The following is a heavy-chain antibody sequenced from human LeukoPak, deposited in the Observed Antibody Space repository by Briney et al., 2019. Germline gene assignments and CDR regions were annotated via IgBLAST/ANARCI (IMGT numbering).Heavy chain of an antibody. D-gene: IGHD6-6*01. CDR2: ISSSSSTI. CDR1: GFTFSSYS. J-gene: IGHJ4*02. Sequence: GGSLRLSCAASGFTFSSYSMNWVRQAPGKGLEWVSYISSSSSTIYYADSVKGRFTISRDNAKNSLYLQMNSLRAEDTAIYYCAKALGEYSSICALDYWGQGTLVTVSS. V-gene: IGHV3-48*01. CDR3: AKALGEYSSICALDY.